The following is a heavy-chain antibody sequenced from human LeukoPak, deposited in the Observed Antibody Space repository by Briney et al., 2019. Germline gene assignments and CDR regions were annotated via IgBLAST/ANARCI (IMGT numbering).Heavy chain of an antibody. Sequence: PSETLSLTCAVYGGSITTSFWSWIRQPPGKGLEWIGEITQTGSTIYSPSLQSRVSISRDASKNQLSLKLRSVTAADTAVYYCARFPYSGNLYLYFDYWSQGSPVTVSS. D-gene: IGHD1-26*01. V-gene: IGHV4-34*01. J-gene: IGHJ4*02. CDR3: ARFPYSGNLYLYFDY. CDR1: GGSITTSF. CDR2: ITQTGST.